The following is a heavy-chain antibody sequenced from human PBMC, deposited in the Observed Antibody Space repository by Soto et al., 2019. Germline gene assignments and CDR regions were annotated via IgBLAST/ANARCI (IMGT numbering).Heavy chain of an antibody. CDR3: ARDRSWSGRDY. V-gene: IGHV3-7*01. Sequence: EVQLVESGGGLVQPGGSLRLSCAASGFSSNNHFMSWVRQAPGKGLEWVANIKPDGSEKNYVDSVKGRFTISRDNAKNSLYLQMNSLRAEDTAVYYCARDRSWSGRDYWGQGTLVTVSS. CDR1: GFSSNNHF. D-gene: IGHD3-3*01. CDR2: IKPDGSEK. J-gene: IGHJ4*02.